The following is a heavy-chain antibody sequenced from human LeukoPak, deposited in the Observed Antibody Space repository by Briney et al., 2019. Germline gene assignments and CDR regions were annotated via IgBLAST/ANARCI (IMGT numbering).Heavy chain of an antibody. Sequence: ASVKVSCKASGYTFTGYYMHWVRQAPGQGLEWMGWITPNSGGTNYAQKFQGRVTMTRDTSISTAYMELSRLRPDDTAVYYCARPMVRGVIPWFDPWGQGTLVTVSS. CDR2: ITPNSGGT. CDR3: ARPMVRGVIPWFDP. CDR1: GYTFTGYY. D-gene: IGHD3-10*01. J-gene: IGHJ5*02. V-gene: IGHV1-2*02.